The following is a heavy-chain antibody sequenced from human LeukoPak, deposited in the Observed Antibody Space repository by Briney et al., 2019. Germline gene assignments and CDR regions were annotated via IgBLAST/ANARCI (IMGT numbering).Heavy chain of an antibody. Sequence: PSETLSLTCTVPGGSISSSSYYWGWIRQPPGKGLEWIGSIYYSGSTYYNPSLKSRVTISVDTSKNQFSLKLSSVTAADTAVYYCASRGVVVVAGDYWGQGTLVTVSS. D-gene: IGHD2-15*01. CDR2: IYYSGST. V-gene: IGHV4-39*07. J-gene: IGHJ4*02. CDR1: GGSISSSSYY. CDR3: ASRGVVVVAGDY.